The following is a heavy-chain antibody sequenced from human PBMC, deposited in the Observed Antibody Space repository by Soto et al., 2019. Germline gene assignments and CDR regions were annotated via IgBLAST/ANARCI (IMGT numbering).Heavy chain of an antibody. CDR2: IRSKANSYAT. J-gene: IGHJ6*02. Sequence: GGSMRLACAASGFIFSGSAVHWVRQASGKGLEWVGRIRSKANSYATAYAASVKGRFTISRDDSKNTAYLQMNSLKTEDTAVYYCTRHDSNYDFWSGSPPRYGMDVWGQGTTVTVSS. CDR1: GFIFSGSA. CDR3: TRHDSNYDFWSGSPPRYGMDV. V-gene: IGHV3-73*01. D-gene: IGHD3-3*01.